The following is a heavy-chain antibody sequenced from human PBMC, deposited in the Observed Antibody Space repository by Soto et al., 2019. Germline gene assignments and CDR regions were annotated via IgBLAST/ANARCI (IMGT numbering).Heavy chain of an antibody. CDR1: GYTFTSYY. CDR3: ARVSYSGNWFVHSVAGPNWFDP. Sequence: GASVKVSCKASGYTFTSYYMHWVRQAPGQGLEWMGIISPNNGSTSYVQKFQGRVTMTTDTSTSTVSMELRSLRSDDTAVYYCARVSYSGNWFVHSVAGPNWFDPWGQGTLVTVSS. V-gene: IGHV1-46*01. J-gene: IGHJ5*02. CDR2: ISPNNGST. D-gene: IGHD6-13*01.